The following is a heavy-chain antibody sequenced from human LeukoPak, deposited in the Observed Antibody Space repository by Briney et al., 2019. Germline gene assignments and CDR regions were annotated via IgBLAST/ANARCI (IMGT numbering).Heavy chain of an antibody. V-gene: IGHV3-21*01. J-gene: IGHJ6*02. CDR2: ISSSSSYI. CDR3: ARDNFMVRGVGYYYGMDV. Sequence: GGSLRLSCAASGFTFSSYSMNWVRQAPGKGLEWVPSISSSSSYIYYADSVKGRFTISRDNAKNSLYLQMNSLRAEDTAVYYCARDNFMVRGVGYYYGMDVWGQGTTVTVSS. CDR1: GFTFSSYS. D-gene: IGHD3-10*01.